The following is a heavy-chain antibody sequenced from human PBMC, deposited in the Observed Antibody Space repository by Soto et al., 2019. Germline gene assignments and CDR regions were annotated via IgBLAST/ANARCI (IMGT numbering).Heavy chain of an antibody. V-gene: IGHV1-8*01. J-gene: IGHJ6*02. D-gene: IGHD2-21*02. Sequence: ASVKVSFKASGYTFTSYDINWLRQAPGQGLEWMGWMNPNSDNTGYAQKFQGRVTMTSNTSISTAYMELSSLRSEDTAVYFCARDPFCGGDCYFGQHFYYGLDVWGQGTTVTVSS. CDR2: MNPNSDNT. CDR1: GYTFTSYD. CDR3: ARDPFCGGDCYFGQHFYYGLDV.